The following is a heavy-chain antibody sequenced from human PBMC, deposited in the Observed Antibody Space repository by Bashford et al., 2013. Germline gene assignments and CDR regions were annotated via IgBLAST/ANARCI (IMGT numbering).Heavy chain of an antibody. D-gene: IGHD6-19*01. V-gene: IGHV1-18*01. Sequence: VASVKVSCKASGYKFTSKGISWVRQAPGQGLEWMGWINTYNGNTNYAQKLQGRVTMTTDTSTSTGYMELRSLRSDDTAVFYCARDSSRDSAWIRLDPWGRGTLVTVSS. J-gene: IGHJ5*02. CDR1: GYKFTSKG. CDR2: INTYNGNT. CDR3: ARDSSRDSAWIRLDP.